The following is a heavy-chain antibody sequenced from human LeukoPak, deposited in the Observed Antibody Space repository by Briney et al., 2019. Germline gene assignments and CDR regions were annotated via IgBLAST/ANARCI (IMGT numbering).Heavy chain of an antibody. CDR1: GFSFSSYA. Sequence: GGSLRLSCAASGFSFSSYAMTWVRQAPGKGLEWVSTISSSGSYYADSLKGRFTISRDNSKNTLYLQMNSLRVEDTAVYYCAKDQTMIRGVGFDYWGQGTLVTVSS. D-gene: IGHD3-10*01. CDR3: AKDQTMIRGVGFDY. J-gene: IGHJ4*02. CDR2: ISSSGS. V-gene: IGHV3-23*01.